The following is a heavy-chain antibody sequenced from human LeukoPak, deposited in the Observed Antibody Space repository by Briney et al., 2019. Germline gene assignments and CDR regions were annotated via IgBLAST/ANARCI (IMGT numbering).Heavy chain of an antibody. V-gene: IGHV3-23*01. CDR3: ARNSYYYYMDV. D-gene: IGHD4-23*01. CDR2: MSSSDDGR. CDR1: GFSFSSYA. Sequence: PGGSLRLSCATSGFSFSSYAMSWVRQAPGKGLEWVSAMSSSDDGRYYAASVRGRFTISRDTSRSTLYLQMNSLRAEDTAVYYCARNSYYYYMDVWGKGTTVTVSS. J-gene: IGHJ6*03.